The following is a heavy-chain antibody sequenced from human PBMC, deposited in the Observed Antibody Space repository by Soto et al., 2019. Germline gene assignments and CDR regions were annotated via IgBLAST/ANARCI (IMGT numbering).Heavy chain of an antibody. CDR2: INPILDST. V-gene: IGHV1-69*09. J-gene: IGHJ4*02. CDR3: ATMKRARLDS. D-gene: IGHD6-25*01. Sequence: QEQVVQSGPAMKEPGSSVKFSCRASGIMSSGYGFSWVRQAPGQGLEWVGRINPILDSTHYAQNLQGRVSITVDKSTDTAYLEVTSLRLEDTAIYFCATMKRARLDSWGRGTVVTVSS. CDR1: GIMSSGYG.